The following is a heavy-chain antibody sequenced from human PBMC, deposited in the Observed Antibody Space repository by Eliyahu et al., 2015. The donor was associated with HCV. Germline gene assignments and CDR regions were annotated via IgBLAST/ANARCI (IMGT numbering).Heavy chain of an antibody. CDR3: ARRSVLDWGHFDY. CDR2: IYYSGST. V-gene: IGHV4-39*07. Sequence: QLQLQESGPGLVKPSETLSLTCAVSGGSISSSSYYWGWIRQPPGKGLEVIWGIYYSGSTFYNPSLKSRVTISVDTSKNQFSLKLSSVTAADTAVYYCARRSVLDWGHFDYWGQGTLVTVSS. J-gene: IGHJ4*02. CDR1: GGSISSSSYY. D-gene: IGHD3/OR15-3a*01.